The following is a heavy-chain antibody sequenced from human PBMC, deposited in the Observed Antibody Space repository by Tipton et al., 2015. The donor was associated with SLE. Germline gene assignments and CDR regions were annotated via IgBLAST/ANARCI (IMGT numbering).Heavy chain of an antibody. J-gene: IGHJ4*02. D-gene: IGHD2/OR15-2a*01. CDR3: ARSRLWLIEYDY. V-gene: IGHV4-31*03. Sequence: TLSLTCTVSGDSISSGADYWTWIRQHPGKGLEWIGYIHSTGSTYYNPSLKSRVTISADTSENHFSLNLTSVTAADTAVYYCARSRLWLIEYDYWGQGMLVTVSS. CDR1: GDSISSGADY. CDR2: IHSTGST.